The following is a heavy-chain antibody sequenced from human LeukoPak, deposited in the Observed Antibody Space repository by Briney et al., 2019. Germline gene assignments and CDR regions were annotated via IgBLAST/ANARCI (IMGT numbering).Heavy chain of an antibody. CDR2: IKQDGSEK. J-gene: IGHJ4*02. CDR3: ARVTGRDGYNFPGY. V-gene: IGHV3-7*01. Sequence: PGGSLRLSCAASGFTFSSYWMSWVRQAPGEGLEWVANIKQDGSEKYYVDSVKGRFTISRDNAKNSLYLQMNSLRAEDTAVYYCARVTGRDGYNFPGYWGQGTLVTVSS. CDR1: GFTFSSYW. D-gene: IGHD5-24*01.